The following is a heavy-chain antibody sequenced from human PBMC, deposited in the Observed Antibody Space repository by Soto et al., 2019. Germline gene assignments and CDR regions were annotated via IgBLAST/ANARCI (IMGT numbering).Heavy chain of an antibody. V-gene: IGHV1-18*01. CDR1: GYTFTSYV. CDR3: ARELAAAADYGMDV. D-gene: IGHD6-13*01. J-gene: IGHJ6*02. CDR2: ISAYNGNT. Sequence: ASVKVSCKASGYTFTSYVISWVRQAPGQGLEWMGWISAYNGNTNYAQKLQGRVTMTTDTSTSTAYMELRSLRSDDTAVYYCARELAAAADYGMDVWGQGTTVTVSS.